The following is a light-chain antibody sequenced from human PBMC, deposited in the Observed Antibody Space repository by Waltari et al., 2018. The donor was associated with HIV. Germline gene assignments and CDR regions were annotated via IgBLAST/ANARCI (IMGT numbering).Light chain of an antibody. V-gene: IGKV4-1*01. Sequence: DIVMTQSPDSLAVSLGERATINCKSSPSVLYSSINKNYLAWYQQKPGQPPKLLIYWASTRESGVPDRFSGSGSGTDFTLTISSLQAEDVAVYYCQQYYSTPPTFGQGTKVEIK. CDR3: QQYYSTPPT. J-gene: IGKJ1*01. CDR2: WAS. CDR1: PSVLYSSINKNY.